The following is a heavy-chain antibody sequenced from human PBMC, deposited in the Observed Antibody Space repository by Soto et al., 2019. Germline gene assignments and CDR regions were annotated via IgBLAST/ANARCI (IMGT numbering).Heavy chain of an antibody. D-gene: IGHD3-22*01. Sequence: EVQLVESGGGLTQPGGSLRLSCAASGFTVSSTYMSWVRQAPGKGLEWVSGIYRGGPTYYADSVKGRFTSSRDKLKNTLYLQMDSLRADDTAVYYCAGGTLSSSGRPFDVWGQGTMVTVSS. CDR2: IYRGGPT. J-gene: IGHJ3*01. CDR3: AGGTLSSSGRPFDV. V-gene: IGHV3-53*01. CDR1: GFTVSSTY.